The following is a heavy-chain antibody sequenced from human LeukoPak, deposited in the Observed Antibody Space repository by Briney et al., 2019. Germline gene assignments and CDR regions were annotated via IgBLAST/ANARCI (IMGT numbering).Heavy chain of an antibody. V-gene: IGHV4-39*01. D-gene: IGHD6-25*01. CDR3: GRSGSHDAFDI. CDR2: IYYSGST. CDR1: GGSISGSSYY. Sequence: SETLSLTCTVSGGSISGSSYYWGWIRQPPGKGLEWIGSIYYSGSTYNNPSLKSRVTISVDTSKNQFSLNLSSVTATDTAVYYCGRSGSHDAFDIWGQGTMVTVSS. J-gene: IGHJ3*02.